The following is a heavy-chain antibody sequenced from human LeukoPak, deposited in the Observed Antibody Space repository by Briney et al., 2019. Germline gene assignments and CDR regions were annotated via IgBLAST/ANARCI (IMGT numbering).Heavy chain of an antibody. CDR3: ARGSSRDGYTS. Sequence: GGSLRLSCTVSGFSVSNSGMSWVRQAPGKGLEWVSSISSGGSTFYTDSVKGRFTISRDNSQNTLYLQMNSLRAEDTAAYYCARGSSRDGYTSWGQGTMVTVSS. J-gene: IGHJ3*01. CDR1: GFSVSNSG. V-gene: IGHV3-23*01. CDR2: ISSGGST. D-gene: IGHD5-24*01.